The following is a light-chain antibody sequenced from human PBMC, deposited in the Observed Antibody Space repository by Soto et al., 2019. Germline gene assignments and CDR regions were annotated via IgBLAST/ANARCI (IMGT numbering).Light chain of an antibody. V-gene: IGKV3-11*01. CDR1: RSVTTY. CDR2: DVS. Sequence: EIVLTQSPATLSLSPGERATLSCRASRSVTTYFAWYQQKPGQAPRLLIYDVSNRAPAIPDRFSGSGSGTDFTLTISSLQSEDFAVYYCQQYNNWPPITFGQGTRLEIK. CDR3: QQYNNWPPIT. J-gene: IGKJ5*01.